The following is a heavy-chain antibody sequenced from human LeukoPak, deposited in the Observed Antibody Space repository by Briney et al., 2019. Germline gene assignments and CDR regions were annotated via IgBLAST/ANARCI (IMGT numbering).Heavy chain of an antibody. J-gene: IGHJ6*03. V-gene: IGHV1-18*01. Sequence: ASVKVSCKSSGYTFTSYGITWVRQAPGQGLEWMGWINGYNGNTNYAQKLQGRVTMTTDTSTSTAYMELRSLKSDDTAVSYCARGHRKNVVVVPDAIYYYYMDVWGEGTTVTVSS. CDR1: GYTFTSYG. CDR2: INGYNGNT. CDR3: ARGHRKNVVVVPDAIYYYYMDV. D-gene: IGHD2-2*02.